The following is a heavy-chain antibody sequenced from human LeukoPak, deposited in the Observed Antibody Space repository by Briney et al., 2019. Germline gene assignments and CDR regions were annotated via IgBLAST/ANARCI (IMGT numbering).Heavy chain of an antibody. CDR1: GFTFSSYG. J-gene: IGHJ3*02. V-gene: IGHV3-33*06. Sequence: GGSLRLSCAASGFTFSSYGMHWVRQAPGKGLEWVAVIWYDGSNKYYADSVKGRFTISRDNSKNTLYLQMNSLRAEDTAVYCCVKSYDSSGSDAFDIWGQGTMVTVSS. D-gene: IGHD3-22*01. CDR3: VKSYDSSGSDAFDI. CDR2: IWYDGSNK.